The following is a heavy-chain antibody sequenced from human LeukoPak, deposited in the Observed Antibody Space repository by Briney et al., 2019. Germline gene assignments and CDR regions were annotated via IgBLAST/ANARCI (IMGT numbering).Heavy chain of an antibody. V-gene: IGHV1-46*01. CDR2: IHPSGGST. CDR1: GYTFTSYY. D-gene: IGHD5-18*01. Sequence: ASVKVSCKASGYTFTSYYMHWVRQAPGQGLEWMGLIHPSGGSTSYAQKFQGRVTMTTDTSTSTVYVELSSLRSDDTAVYYCARASLDAAMVYWYFDLWGRGTLVTVSS. CDR3: ARASLDAAMVYWYFDL. J-gene: IGHJ2*01.